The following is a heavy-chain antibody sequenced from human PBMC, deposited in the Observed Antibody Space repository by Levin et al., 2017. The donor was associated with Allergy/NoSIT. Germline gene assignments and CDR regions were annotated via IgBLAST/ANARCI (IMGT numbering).Heavy chain of an antibody. V-gene: IGHV4-59*08. Sequence: KSSETLSLTCAVSGGSINNYYWSWIRQPPGKGLEFIGYIHYSGNTNYNPSLKSRVTMAVDTSKNQFSLKLSSVTAADTAIYYCARHSDLGTYPLDYWGRGTLVTVSS. D-gene: IGHD3-16*02. CDR3: ARHSDLGTYPLDY. CDR1: GGSINNYY. CDR2: IHYSGNT. J-gene: IGHJ4*02.